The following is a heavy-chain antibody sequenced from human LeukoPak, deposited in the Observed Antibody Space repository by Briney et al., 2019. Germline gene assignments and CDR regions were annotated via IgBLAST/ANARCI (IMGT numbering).Heavy chain of an antibody. CDR2: IYTRGST. CDR3: AGEGHYYDSTGYYYGGEDY. V-gene: IGHV4-4*07. D-gene: IGHD3-22*01. Sequence: SETLSLTCTVSGGSISSYYWSWIRQPAGKGLEWIGRIYTRGSTNYNPSLKSRVTMSADMSKNQFSLKLSSVTAADAAAYYCAGEGHYYDSTGYYYGGEDYWGQGTLVTVSS. J-gene: IGHJ4*02. CDR1: GGSISSYY.